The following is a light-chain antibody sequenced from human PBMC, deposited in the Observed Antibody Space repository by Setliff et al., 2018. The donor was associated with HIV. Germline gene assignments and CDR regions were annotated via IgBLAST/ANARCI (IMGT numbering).Light chain of an antibody. CDR2: EVN. CDR1: TSDVGSYNL. V-gene: IGLV2-23*02. Sequence: QSALTQPASVSGSPGQSITISCTGNTSDVGSYNLVSWYQQHSGKAPKLIIYEVNKRPSGVSDRISGSKSGNTASLTISGLQAEDEADYHCCSYAPTSPYVFGCGTKGTVL. J-gene: IGLJ1*01. CDR3: CSYAPTSPYV.